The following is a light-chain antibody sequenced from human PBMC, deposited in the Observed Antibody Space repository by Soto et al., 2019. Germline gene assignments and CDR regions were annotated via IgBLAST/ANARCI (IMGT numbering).Light chain of an antibody. CDR2: GAS. V-gene: IGKV3-20*01. CDR3: QQYGSSPPVT. CDR1: QSVSSSY. J-gene: IGKJ5*01. Sequence: EIVLTQSPGTLSLSPGERATLSCRASQSVSSSYFAWYQQKHGQAPSLLIYGASGRATGIPDRFSGSGSGTDFSLTINRLEPEDFAVYYCQQYGSSPPVTFGQGTRLEIK.